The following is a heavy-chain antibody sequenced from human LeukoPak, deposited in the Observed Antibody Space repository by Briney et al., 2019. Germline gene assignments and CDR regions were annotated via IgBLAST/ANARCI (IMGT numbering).Heavy chain of an antibody. V-gene: IGHV1-69*05. CDR3: SRYGNYDILTGFQATFYFDY. D-gene: IGHD3-9*01. CDR1: GGTFSSYA. CDR2: IIPIFGTA. J-gene: IGHJ4*02. Sequence: GASVKVSCKASGGTFSSYAISSVRHAPGQGLEWMGWIIPIFGTANYAQKFQGRVTITTDESTSTAYMELSSLRSEDTAVSYCSRYGNYDILTGFQATFYFDYWGQGTLVTVSS.